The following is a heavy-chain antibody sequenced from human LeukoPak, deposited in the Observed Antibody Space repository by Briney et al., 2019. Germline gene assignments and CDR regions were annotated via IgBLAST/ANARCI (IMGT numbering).Heavy chain of an antibody. Sequence: PSGTLSLTCTVSVGSISTTSYYWGWLRQPPGKGLEWIGSIYYGGSTYYSPSLKSRVTISLDTSKHQFSLKLSSVTAADTAVYYCSFNLGSGSYAFDIWGQGTMVTVSS. J-gene: IGHJ3*02. CDR2: IYYGGST. CDR1: VGSISTTSYY. D-gene: IGHD3-10*01. CDR3: SFNLGSGSYAFDI. V-gene: IGHV4-39*07.